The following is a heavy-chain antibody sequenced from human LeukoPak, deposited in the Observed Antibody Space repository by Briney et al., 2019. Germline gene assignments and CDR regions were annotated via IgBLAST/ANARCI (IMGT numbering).Heavy chain of an antibody. J-gene: IGHJ4*02. CDR1: GYSISSGYY. CDR2: IYHSGST. V-gene: IGHV4-38-2*02. Sequence: SETLSLTCTVSGYSISSGYYWGWIRQPPGKGLEWIGSIYHSGSTYYNPSLKSRVTISVDTSKNQFSLKLRSVTAADTAVYYCATSTRITMMVVAFDYWGQGTLVTVSS. D-gene: IGHD3-22*01. CDR3: ATSTRITMMVVAFDY.